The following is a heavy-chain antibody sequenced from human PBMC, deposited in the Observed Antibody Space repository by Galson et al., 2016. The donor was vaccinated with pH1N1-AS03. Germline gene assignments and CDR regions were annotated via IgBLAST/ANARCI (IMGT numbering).Heavy chain of an antibody. D-gene: IGHD6-13*01. Sequence: SLRLSCAASGFTFSSYAMHWVRQAPGKGLEYVSAISGNGYSTYYANSVKGRFTISRDNSKSTLFLQIGSLRPEDRAVYYCGRGPVSYSNYWFPPPDYWGQGTLVTVSS. CDR3: GRGPVSYSNYWFPPPDY. CDR2: ISGNGYST. CDR1: GFTFSSYA. J-gene: IGHJ4*02. V-gene: IGHV3-64*01.